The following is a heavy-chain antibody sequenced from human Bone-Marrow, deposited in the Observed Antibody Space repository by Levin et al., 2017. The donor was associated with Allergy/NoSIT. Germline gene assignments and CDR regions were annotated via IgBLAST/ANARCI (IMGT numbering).Heavy chain of an antibody. CDR3: ALLYSGYPLPALQLKTWINWFDP. Sequence: SGPTLVKPTQTLTLTCTFSGFSLSTSGVGVGWIRQPPGKALEWLALIYWDDDKRYSPSLKSRLTITKDTSKNQVVLTMTNMDPVDTATYYCALLYSGYPLPALQLKTWINWFDPWGQGTLVTVSS. CDR1: GFSLSTSGVG. V-gene: IGHV2-5*02. D-gene: IGHD5-12*01. CDR2: IYWDDDK. J-gene: IGHJ5*02.